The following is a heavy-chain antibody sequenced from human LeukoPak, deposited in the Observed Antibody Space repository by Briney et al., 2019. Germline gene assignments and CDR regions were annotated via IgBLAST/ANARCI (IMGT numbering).Heavy chain of an antibody. V-gene: IGHV3-7*01. Sequence: PGGSLRLSCAAFGFTFRNYWMSWVRQAPGKGLEWVANIKEDGSEKYHVDSVRGRFTISRDNAKNLLYLQMNSLRVEDTAVFYCARAAGYYVSTSGFDHWGQGTLVTVSS. CDR2: IKEDGSEK. CDR1: GFTFRNYW. CDR3: ARAAGYYVSTSGFDH. D-gene: IGHD3-22*01. J-gene: IGHJ4*02.